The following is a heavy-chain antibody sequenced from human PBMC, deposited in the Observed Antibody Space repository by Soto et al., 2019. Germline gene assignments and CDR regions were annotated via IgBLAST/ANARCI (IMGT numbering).Heavy chain of an antibody. CDR3: ASDLRSYDYVWGRDNDFGY. V-gene: IGHV4-61*01. Sequence: SETLFLTCTVSGGSVSSGSYNWICLRQPPGKGLVWIGYIYYSGSTNYNPSHKSRVTISVDTSKSQLSRKLSSVTAADTAVYYCASDLRSYDYVWGRDNDFGYWGQGTLGTVSS. D-gene: IGHD3-16*01. J-gene: IGHJ4*02. CDR1: GGSVSSGSYN. CDR2: IYYSGST.